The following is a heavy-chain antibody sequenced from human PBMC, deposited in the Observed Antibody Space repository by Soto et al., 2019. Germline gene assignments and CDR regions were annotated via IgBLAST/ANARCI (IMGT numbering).Heavy chain of an antibody. V-gene: IGHV1-2*02. Sequence: ASVKVSCKASGYTFTSYYMHWVRQAPGQGLEWMGWINPNSGGTNYAQKFQGRVTMTRDTSISTAYMELSRLRSDDTAVYYCARVAAYSSSSEGLDYWGQGTLVTVSS. D-gene: IGHD6-6*01. CDR3: ARVAAYSSSSEGLDY. CDR2: INPNSGGT. J-gene: IGHJ4*02. CDR1: GYTFTSYY.